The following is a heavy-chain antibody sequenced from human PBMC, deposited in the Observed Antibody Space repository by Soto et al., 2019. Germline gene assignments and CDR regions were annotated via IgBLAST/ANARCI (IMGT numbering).Heavy chain of an antibody. V-gene: IGHV4-30-2*01. CDR1: GGSISNGGYS. D-gene: IGHD2-15*01. CDR3: ARGGGWTFDY. J-gene: IGHJ4*02. Sequence: SETLSLTCAISGGSISNGGYSWSWIRQPPGKGLEWIGYIYHSGSTYYNPSLKSRVTISVDRSKNQFSLKLSSVTAADTAVYYCARGGGWTFDYWGQGTLVTVSS. CDR2: IYHSGST.